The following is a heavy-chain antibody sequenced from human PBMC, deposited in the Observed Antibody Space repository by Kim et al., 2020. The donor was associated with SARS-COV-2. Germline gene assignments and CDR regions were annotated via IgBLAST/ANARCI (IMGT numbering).Heavy chain of an antibody. D-gene: IGHD1-7*01. CDR2: SN. Sequence: SNDYARSVKRRITVNPDTANHQFSLQLSSVTPEDTAVYYCARGRNFACDYWGQGTLVTVSS. V-gene: IGHV6-1*01. CDR3: ARGRNFACDY. J-gene: IGHJ4*02.